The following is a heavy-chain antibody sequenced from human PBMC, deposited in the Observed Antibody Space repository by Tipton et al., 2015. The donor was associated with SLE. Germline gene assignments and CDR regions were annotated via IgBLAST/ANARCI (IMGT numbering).Heavy chain of an antibody. CDR2: ISAYNGYT. J-gene: IGHJ4*02. V-gene: IGHV1-18*01. CDR1: GYTFTTYG. Sequence: QSGPEVKKPGASVKVSCKASGYTFTTYGISWVRQAPGQGLEWMGWISAYNGYTNSAQKLQNRVTFTTDTSTSSAYMELRSLRSGDTAVYYCARDDIVGVTGVYWGQGTLVTVSS. CDR3: ARDDIVGVTGVY. D-gene: IGHD1-26*01.